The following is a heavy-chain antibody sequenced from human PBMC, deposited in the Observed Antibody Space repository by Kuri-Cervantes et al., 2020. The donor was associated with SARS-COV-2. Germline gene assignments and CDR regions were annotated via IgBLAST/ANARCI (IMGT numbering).Heavy chain of an antibody. CDR2: ISSSSSTI. D-gene: IGHD3-22*01. J-gene: IGHJ4*02. Sequence: GESLKISCAASGFTFSSYSMNWVRQAPGKGLEWVSYISSSSSTIYYADSVKGRFTISRDNAKNSLYLQMNSLRDEDTAVYYCAKDLYESGGYTWAYWGQGTRVTVSS. CDR1: GFTFSSYS. V-gene: IGHV3-48*02. CDR3: AKDLYESGGYTWAY.